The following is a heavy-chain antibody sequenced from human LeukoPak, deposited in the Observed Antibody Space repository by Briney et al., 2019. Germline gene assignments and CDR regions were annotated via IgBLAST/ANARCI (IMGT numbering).Heavy chain of an antibody. CDR2: IYYSGST. V-gene: IGHV4-59*01. J-gene: IGHJ4*02. Sequence: SETLSLTCTVSGGSINYYYWSWIRQPPGKGLEWIGYIYYSGSTNYNPSLKSRVTISVDTSKNQFSLKLSSVTAADTAVYYCARATYYYDSSGYYGFDYWGQGTLVTVSS. D-gene: IGHD3-22*01. CDR3: ARATYYYDSSGYYGFDY. CDR1: GGSINYYY.